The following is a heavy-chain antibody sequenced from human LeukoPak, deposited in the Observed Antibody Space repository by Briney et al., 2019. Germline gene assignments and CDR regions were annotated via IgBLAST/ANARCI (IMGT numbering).Heavy chain of an antibody. V-gene: IGHV3-53*01. CDR3: AKSADPTNFDY. CDR1: GFTVSSNY. Sequence: GGSLRLSCAASGFTVSSNYMSWVRRAPGKGLEWVSVIYSGGSTYYADSVKGRFTISRDNSKNTLYLQMNSLRAEDTAVYYCAKSADPTNFDYWGQGTLVTVSS. D-gene: IGHD5-24*01. J-gene: IGHJ4*02. CDR2: IYSGGST.